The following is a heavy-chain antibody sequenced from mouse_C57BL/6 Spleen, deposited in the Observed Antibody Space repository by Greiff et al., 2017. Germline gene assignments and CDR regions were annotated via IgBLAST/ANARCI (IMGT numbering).Heavy chain of an antibody. CDR1: GFTFSDYG. CDR3: ANCVTDYYAMDY. CDR2: ISSGSSTI. D-gene: IGHD4-1*02. Sequence: EVQVVESGGGLVKPGGSLKLSCAASGFTFSDYGMHWVRQAPEKGLEWVAYISSGSSTIYYADTVKGRFTISRDNAKNTLFLQMTSLRSEYTAMYYCANCVTDYYAMDYWGQGTSVTVSS. V-gene: IGHV5-17*01. J-gene: IGHJ4*01.